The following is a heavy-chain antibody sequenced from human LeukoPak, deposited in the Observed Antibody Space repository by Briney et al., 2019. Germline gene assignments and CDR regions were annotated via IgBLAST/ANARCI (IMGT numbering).Heavy chain of an antibody. CDR3: ARVGDTAMPTMGY. CDR2: INPNSGGT. Sequence: ASVKVSCKASGYTFTGYYMHWVRQAPGQGLEWMGWINPNSGGTNYAQKFQGRVTMTRDTSISTAYMELSRLRSDDTAVYYCARVGDTAMPTMGYWGQGTLVTVSS. V-gene: IGHV1-2*02. CDR1: GYTFTGYY. J-gene: IGHJ4*02. D-gene: IGHD5-18*01.